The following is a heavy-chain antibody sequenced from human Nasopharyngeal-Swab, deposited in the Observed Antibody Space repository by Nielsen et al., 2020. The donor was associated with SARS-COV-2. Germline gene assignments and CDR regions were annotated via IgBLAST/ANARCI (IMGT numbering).Heavy chain of an antibody. V-gene: IGHV4-61*01. Sequence: SETLSLTCTVSGGSVSSGSYYWSWIRQPPGKGLEWIGYIYYSGSTNYNPSLKSRVTISVDTSKNQFSLKLSSVTAADTAVYYCARGEILSELDWFDPWGQGTLVTVSS. J-gene: IGHJ5*02. CDR1: GGSVSSGSYY. CDR3: ARGEILSELDWFDP. D-gene: IGHD1-7*01. CDR2: IYYSGST.